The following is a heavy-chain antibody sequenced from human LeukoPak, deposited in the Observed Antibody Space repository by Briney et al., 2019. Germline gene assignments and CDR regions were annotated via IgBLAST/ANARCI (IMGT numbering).Heavy chain of an antibody. J-gene: IGHJ4*02. CDR2: IKQDGSEK. D-gene: IGHD3-10*01. Sequence: GGSLRLSCAVSGFTFSNYWMSWVRQAPGKGLEWVANIKQDGSEKYYVDSVKGRFTISRDNAKNSLYLQMNSLRTEDTAVYYCARDRFYGSGSSYNDKGDYWGQGTLVTVSS. V-gene: IGHV3-7*01. CDR3: ARDRFYGSGSSYNDKGDY. CDR1: GFTFSNYW.